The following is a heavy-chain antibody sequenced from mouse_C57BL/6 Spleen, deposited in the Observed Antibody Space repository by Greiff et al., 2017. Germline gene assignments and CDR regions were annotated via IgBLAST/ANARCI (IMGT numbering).Heavy chain of an antibody. D-gene: IGHD2-4*01. J-gene: IGHJ3*01. CDR3: ARGALYDYDQGFAY. CDR1: GYTFTSYW. V-gene: IGHV1-55*01. CDR2: IYPGSGST. Sequence: VKLQQPGAELVKPGASVKMSCKASGYTFTSYWITWVKQRPGQGLEWIGDIYPGSGSTNYNEKFKSKATLTVDTSSSTAYMQLSSLTSEDSAVYYCARGALYDYDQGFAYWGQGTLVTVSA.